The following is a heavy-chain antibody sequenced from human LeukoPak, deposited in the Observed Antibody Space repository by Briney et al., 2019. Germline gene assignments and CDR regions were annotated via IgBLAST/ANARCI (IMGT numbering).Heavy chain of an antibody. J-gene: IGHJ4*02. CDR2: INHSGST. D-gene: IGHD2-2*01. CDR1: GGSFSGYY. CDR3: ARGLDCSSTSCPIYYFDC. Sequence: SETLSLTCAVYGGSFSGYYWSWIRQPPGKGLEWIGEINHSGSTNYNPSLKSRVTISVDTSKNQFSLKLSSVTAADTAVYYCARGLDCSSTSCPIYYFDCWGQGTLVTVSS. V-gene: IGHV4-34*01.